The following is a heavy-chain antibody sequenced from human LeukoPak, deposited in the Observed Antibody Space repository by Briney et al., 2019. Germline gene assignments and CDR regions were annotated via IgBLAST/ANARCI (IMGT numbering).Heavy chain of an antibody. CDR2: ISYDGSNK. Sequence: SPRLSCAASGFTFSSYAMHWVRQAPGKGLEWVAVISYDGSNKYYADSVKGRFTISRDNSKNTLYLQMNSLRAEDTAVYYCAREGIAVAFDYWGQGTLVTVSS. J-gene: IGHJ4*02. CDR3: AREGIAVAFDY. D-gene: IGHD6-19*01. V-gene: IGHV3-30*04. CDR1: GFTFSSYA.